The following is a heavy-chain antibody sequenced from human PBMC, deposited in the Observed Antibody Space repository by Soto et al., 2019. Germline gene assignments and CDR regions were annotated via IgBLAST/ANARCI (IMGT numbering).Heavy chain of an antibody. D-gene: IGHD6-6*01. V-gene: IGHV1-69*02. CDR1: GGTFSSYT. CDR2: IIPILGIA. J-gene: IGHJ1*01. CDR3: ARYKGWVYSSSSAIHEYFHH. Sequence: ASVKVSCKASGGTFSSYTISWVRQAPGRGLEWMGRIIPILGIANYAQKFQGRVTITADKSTSTAYMELSSLRSEDTAVYYCARYKGWVYSSSSAIHEYFHHWGQGTLVTVSS.